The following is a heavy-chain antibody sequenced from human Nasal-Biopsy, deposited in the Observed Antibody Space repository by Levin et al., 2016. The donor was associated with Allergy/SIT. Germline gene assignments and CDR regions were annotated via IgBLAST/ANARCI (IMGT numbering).Heavy chain of an antibody. V-gene: IGHV4-59*01. Sequence: SETLSLTCIVSGGSINGYYWHWVRQPPGKGLEWIGYIYYSGTTNYNPSLKSRVSISVDTSKNQFSLRLSSVTAADTAVYYCARSLDYTRSPDYYYFYMDVWGKGTTVTVSS. J-gene: IGHJ6*03. CDR3: ARSLDYTRSPDYYYFYMDV. D-gene: IGHD2-2*02. CDR1: GGSINGYY. CDR2: IYYSGTT.